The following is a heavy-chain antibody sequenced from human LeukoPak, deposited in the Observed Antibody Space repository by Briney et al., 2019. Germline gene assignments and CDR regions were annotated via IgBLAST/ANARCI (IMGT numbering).Heavy chain of an antibody. D-gene: IGHD3-10*02. Sequence: GGSLRLSCAASGFTFSRYNMNWVRQAPGKGLEWVSSISTSSSYIYYADSLKGRFTISRDNAKNSLYLQMNSLRAEDTAVYYCAELGITMIGGGWGKGTTVTISS. CDR3: AELGITMIGGG. V-gene: IGHV3-21*01. CDR2: ISTSSSYI. CDR1: GFTFSRYN. J-gene: IGHJ6*04.